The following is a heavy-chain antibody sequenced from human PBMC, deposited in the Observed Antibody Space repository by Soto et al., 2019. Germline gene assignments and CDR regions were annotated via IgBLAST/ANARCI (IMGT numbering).Heavy chain of an antibody. V-gene: IGHV5-51*01. CDR2: IYPGDSDT. Sequence: PGESLKISCKGSGYSFTSYWIGWVRQMPGKGLEWMGIIYPGDSDTRYSPSFQGQVTISADKSISTAYLQWSSLKASDTAMYYCARELTTTGKNYYYYGMDVWGQGPTVTVSS. CDR1: GYSFTSYW. D-gene: IGHD1-26*01. CDR3: ARELTTTGKNYYYYGMDV. J-gene: IGHJ6*02.